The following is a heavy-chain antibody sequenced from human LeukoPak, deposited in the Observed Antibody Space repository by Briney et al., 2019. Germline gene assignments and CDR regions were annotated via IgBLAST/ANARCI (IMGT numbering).Heavy chain of an antibody. CDR2: IKEDGSEQ. J-gene: IGHJ3*01. Sequence: GGSLRLSCEGSAFIFSGHWMNWVRQTPGKGLEWVANIKEDGSEQYYVGSVKGRFTITRDNAKNLLYLQVNSLRAEDTAVYYCARDVSNSGWYEGTFDVWGQGTMVTVSS. CDR1: AFIFSGHW. V-gene: IGHV3-7*03. CDR3: ARDVSNSGWYEGTFDV. D-gene: IGHD6-19*01.